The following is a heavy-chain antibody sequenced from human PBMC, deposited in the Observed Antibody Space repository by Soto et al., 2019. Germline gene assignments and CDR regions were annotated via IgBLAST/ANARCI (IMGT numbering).Heavy chain of an antibody. CDR3: ARDAALKWFDP. CDR2: VYYSGST. J-gene: IGHJ5*02. D-gene: IGHD2-15*01. V-gene: IGHV4-31*03. CDR1: GGSTSSGGYY. Sequence: TLSLTCTVAGGSTSSGGYYWSWIRQYPGKGLEWIGFVYYSGSTYYNPSLKSRVIISVDTSKKQFSLKLSSVTAADTAVYYCARDAALKWFDPWGQGTLVTVSS.